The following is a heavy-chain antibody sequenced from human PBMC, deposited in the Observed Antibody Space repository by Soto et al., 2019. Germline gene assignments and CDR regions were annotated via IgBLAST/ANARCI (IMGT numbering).Heavy chain of an antibody. Sequence: QVQLVQSGAEVKKPGSSVKVSCKASGGTFSSYAISWVRQAPGQGLEWMGGIIPIFGTANYAQKFQGRVTITADESTSTAYMELSSLRSEDTAVYYCARPQKYYYDSSGYPLDYWGQGTLVTVSS. D-gene: IGHD3-22*01. CDR3: ARPQKYYYDSSGYPLDY. J-gene: IGHJ4*02. CDR1: GGTFSSYA. CDR2: IIPIFGTA. V-gene: IGHV1-69*01.